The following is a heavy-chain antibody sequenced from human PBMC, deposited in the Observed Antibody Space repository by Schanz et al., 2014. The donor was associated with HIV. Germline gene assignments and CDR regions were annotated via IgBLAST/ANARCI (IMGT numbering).Heavy chain of an antibody. CDR3: ARSRRRGTIVRWDFEY. Sequence: QVQLVQSGAEVKKPGSSVTVSCTASGGTFSNYAISWVRQAPGQGLEWMGGIVPIFGTPNYAQKLQGRVTMTTDTSTSIAYMELRSLRFDDTAMYYCARSRRRGTIVRWDFEYWGQGTLVTVSS. CDR1: GGTFSNYA. D-gene: IGHD3-10*01. V-gene: IGHV1-69*06. J-gene: IGHJ4*02. CDR2: IVPIFGTP.